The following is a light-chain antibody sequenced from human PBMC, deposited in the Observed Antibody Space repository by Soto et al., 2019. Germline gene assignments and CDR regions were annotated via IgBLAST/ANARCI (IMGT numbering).Light chain of an antibody. Sequence: EIVMTQSPDTLYVSPVEGATLSCRASQSVRTKLAWYQQKAGQAPRLLIYGASTRATGIPDRFSGSGSGTEFTLTISSLQSEDFAVYYCQQYNSWPPITFGQGTRLENK. CDR1: QSVRTK. J-gene: IGKJ5*01. V-gene: IGKV3-15*01. CDR3: QQYNSWPPIT. CDR2: GAS.